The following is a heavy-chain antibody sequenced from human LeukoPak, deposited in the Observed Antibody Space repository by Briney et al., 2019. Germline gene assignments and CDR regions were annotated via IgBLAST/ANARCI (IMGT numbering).Heavy chain of an antibody. CDR1: GYTFTTYG. V-gene: IGHV1-18*01. D-gene: IGHD2/OR15-2a*01. J-gene: IGHJ4*02. Sequence: ASVKVSCKASGYTFTTYGISWVRQAPGQGLEWMGWINTYNGNANSAQKFQDRVTMTRDTSTSTANMDLRRLRSDDTAVYYCARDCNSGNCYSDSWGQGTLVTVPS. CDR3: ARDCNSGNCYSDS. CDR2: INTYNGNA.